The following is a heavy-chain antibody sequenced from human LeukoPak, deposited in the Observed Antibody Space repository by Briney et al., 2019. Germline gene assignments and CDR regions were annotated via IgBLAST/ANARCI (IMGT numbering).Heavy chain of an antibody. V-gene: IGHV4-38-2*01. J-gene: IGHJ4*02. D-gene: IGHD1-1*01. Sequence: SETLSLTCAVSGYSISSGYYWGWIRQPPGKGLEWIGSIDHTGNTNSNPSLKSRVTISVDTSKNQVSLKLRSVTAADTAMYYCARALHNWNADCFDYWGQGTLVTVSS. CDR1: GYSISSGYY. CDR2: IDHTGNT. CDR3: ARALHNWNADCFDY.